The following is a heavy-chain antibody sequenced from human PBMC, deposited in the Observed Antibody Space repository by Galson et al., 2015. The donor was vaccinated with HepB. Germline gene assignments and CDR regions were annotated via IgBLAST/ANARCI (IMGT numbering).Heavy chain of an antibody. D-gene: IGHD5-18*01. V-gene: IGHV3-21*01. Sequence: SLRLSCAASGFAFSSYSMNWVRQAPGKGLEWVSSISSSSSYIYYADSVKGRFTISRDNAKNSLYLQMNSLRAEDTAVYYCARAPTLLQLWSKLGAFVIWGQGTMVTVSS. CDR3: ARAPTLLQLWSKLGAFVI. J-gene: IGHJ3*02. CDR1: GFAFSSYS. CDR2: ISSSSSYI.